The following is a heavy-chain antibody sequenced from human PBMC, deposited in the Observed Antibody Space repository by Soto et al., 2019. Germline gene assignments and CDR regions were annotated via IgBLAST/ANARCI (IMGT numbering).Heavy chain of an antibody. V-gene: IGHV3-23*01. CDR1: GFTFSTYA. CDR2: LSGSGGTT. CDR3: AKQRADYGSGSDTYYFDF. Sequence: EVQLLESGGGLVHPGGSLRLSCSTSGFTFSTYAMNWVRQAPGKGLEWVSGLSGSGGTTYYADSVRGRFTISRDNSKNTLFLQMNSLRAEDTALYYCAKQRADYGSGSDTYYFDFWGQGTLVTVSS. J-gene: IGHJ4*02. D-gene: IGHD3-10*01.